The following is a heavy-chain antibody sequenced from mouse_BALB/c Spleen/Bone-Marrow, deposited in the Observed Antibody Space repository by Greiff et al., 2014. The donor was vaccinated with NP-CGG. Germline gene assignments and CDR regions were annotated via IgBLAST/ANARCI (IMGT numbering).Heavy chain of an antibody. V-gene: IGHV5-6-3*01. J-gene: IGHJ3*01. Sequence: EVHLVESGGGLVQPGGSLKLSCAASGFTFSNYGMFWVRQTPDKRLDLVATINSNGGTTYYPDSVKGRFTISRDNAKNTLYLQMSSLKSEDTAMYFCARGLYYVAYGPGFAYWGQGTLVTVSA. D-gene: IGHD2-13*01. CDR2: INSNGGTT. CDR3: ARGLYYVAYGPGFAY. CDR1: GFTFSNYG.